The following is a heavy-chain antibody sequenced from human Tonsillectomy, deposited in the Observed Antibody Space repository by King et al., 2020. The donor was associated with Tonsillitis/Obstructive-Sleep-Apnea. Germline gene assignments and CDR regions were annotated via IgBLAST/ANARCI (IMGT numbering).Heavy chain of an antibody. CDR1: CGSISSRTYY. CDR3: ARRVQLERRGDAFNI. J-gene: IGHJ3*02. Sequence: LQLQESGPGLVKPSETLSLTCTVSCGSISSRTYYWGWTRQPPGKGLEWIGTIYYSGSTYYNPSLKTRGTISVDTSNNQFSLKLSSVTAADTAVYYCARRVQLERRGDAFNIWGQGTMVTVSS. V-gene: IGHV4-39*01. CDR2: IYYSGST. D-gene: IGHD1-1*01.